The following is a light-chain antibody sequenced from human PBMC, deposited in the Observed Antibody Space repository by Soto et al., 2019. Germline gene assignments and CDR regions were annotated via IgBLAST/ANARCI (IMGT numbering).Light chain of an antibody. V-gene: IGKV1-5*01. CDR2: DAS. CDR3: QQYNSYSGT. Sequence: DIQMTQSPSTLSGSVGDRGTITCRASQTISSWLAWYQQKPGKAPKLLIYDASSLESGVPSRFSGSGSGTEFTLTISSLQPDDFATYYCQQYNSYSGTFGQGTKVDIK. CDR1: QTISSW. J-gene: IGKJ1*01.